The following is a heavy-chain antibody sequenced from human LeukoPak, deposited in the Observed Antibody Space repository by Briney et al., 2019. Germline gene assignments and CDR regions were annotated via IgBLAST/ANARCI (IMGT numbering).Heavy chain of an antibody. D-gene: IGHD6-25*01. CDR3: ARRSAAKDAFDI. Sequence: PGGSLRLSCAASGFTFDDYAMHWVRQAPGKGLEWVSGISWNSGSIGYAESVKGRFTISRDNAKNTLYLQMNSLRAEDTAVYYCARRSAAKDAFDIWGQGTMVTVSS. CDR1: GFTFDDYA. V-gene: IGHV3-9*01. J-gene: IGHJ3*02. CDR2: ISWNSGSI.